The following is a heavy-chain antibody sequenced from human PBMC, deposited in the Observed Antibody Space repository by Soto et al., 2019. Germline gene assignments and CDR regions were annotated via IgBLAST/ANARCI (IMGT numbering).Heavy chain of an antibody. J-gene: IGHJ5*02. CDR1: GYTFTNYG. D-gene: IGHD3-22*01. CDR3: ARDGFNIYYYDSSGPRWFDP. CDR2: ISAYNGNT. V-gene: IGHV1-18*04. Sequence: NVSCKASGYTFTNYGINWVRQAPGQGLEWMGWISAYNGNTKYTQKLQGRVTVTTDTSTSTAYMELRSLISDDTAVYYCARDGFNIYYYDSSGPRWFDPWGQGTLVTVSS.